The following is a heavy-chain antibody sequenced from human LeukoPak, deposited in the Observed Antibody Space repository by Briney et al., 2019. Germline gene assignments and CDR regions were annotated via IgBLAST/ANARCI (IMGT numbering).Heavy chain of an antibody. CDR1: GGSFSGYY. V-gene: IGHV4-34*01. J-gene: IGHJ3*02. CDR2: INHSGST. CDR3: ASNQDGYNSNQPWAFDI. D-gene: IGHD5-24*01. Sequence: SETLSLTCAVYGGSFSGYYWSWIRQPPGKGLEWIGEINHSGSTNYNPSLKSRVTISVDTSKNQFSLKLSSVTAADTAVYYCASNQDGYNSNQPWAFDIWGQGIMVTVSS.